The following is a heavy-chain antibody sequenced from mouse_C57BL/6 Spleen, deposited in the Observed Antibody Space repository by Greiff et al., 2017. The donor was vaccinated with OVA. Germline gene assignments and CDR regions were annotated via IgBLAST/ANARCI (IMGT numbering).Heavy chain of an antibody. CDR1: GYTFTDYY. D-gene: IGHD2-5*01. V-gene: IGHV1-26*01. CDR3: AREDYSTNYFDY. J-gene: IGHJ2*01. Sequence: EVQLQQSGPELVKPGASVKISCKASGYTFTDYYMNWVKQSHGKSLEWIGDINPNNGGTSYNQKFKGKATLTVDKSSSTAYMELRSLTSEDSAVYYCAREDYSTNYFDYWGQGTTLTVSS. CDR2: INPNNGGT.